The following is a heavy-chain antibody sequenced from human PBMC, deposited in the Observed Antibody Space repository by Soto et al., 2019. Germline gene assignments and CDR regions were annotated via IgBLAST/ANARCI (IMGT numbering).Heavy chain of an antibody. CDR1: GDSVSSNSAA. CDR3: TRQKNTNYYAGMDV. D-gene: IGHD1-1*01. Sequence: QVQLRQSGPGLVEPSQTLSLTCAISGDSVSSNSAAWHWIRQSPSRGLEWLGRTYYRSKWYNDYALSVKSRITXNPXTXRNQFSLQLTSVTPEDTAMYYCTRQKNTNYYAGMDVWGQGTTVTVSS. V-gene: IGHV6-1*01. CDR2: TYYRSKWYN. J-gene: IGHJ6*02.